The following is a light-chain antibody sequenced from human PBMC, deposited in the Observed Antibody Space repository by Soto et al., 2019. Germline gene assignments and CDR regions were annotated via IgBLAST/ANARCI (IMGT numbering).Light chain of an antibody. J-gene: IGKJ2*01. CDR3: QQYGSSPPYT. CDR2: GAS. CDR1: QSVSSSY. Sequence: EIVLPQSPGTLSLSPGERATLSCRASQSVSSSYLAWYQQKPGQAPRRLIYGASSRATGIPDRFSGSGSGTDFTLTISRLEPEDFAVYYCQQYGSSPPYTFGQGTKLDIK. V-gene: IGKV3-20*01.